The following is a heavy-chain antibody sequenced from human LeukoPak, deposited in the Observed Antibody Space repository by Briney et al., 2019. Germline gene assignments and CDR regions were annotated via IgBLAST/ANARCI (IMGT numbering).Heavy chain of an antibody. V-gene: IGHV1-24*01. J-gene: IGHJ4*02. CDR1: GYTLTELS. D-gene: IGHD6-13*01. CDR2: FDPEDGET. CDR3: ATGRIAAAA. Sequence: EASVKVSCKVSGYTLTELSMHGVRQAPGKGLEWMGGFDPEDGETIYAQKFQGRVTMTEDTSTDTAYMELSSLISEDTGVYYCATGRIAAAAWGQGTLVTVSS.